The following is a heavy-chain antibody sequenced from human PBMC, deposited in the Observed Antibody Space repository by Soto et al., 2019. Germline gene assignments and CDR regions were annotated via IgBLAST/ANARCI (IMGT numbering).Heavy chain of an antibody. CDR1: GFTFSNFA. V-gene: IGHV3-23*01. D-gene: IGHD6-19*01. Sequence: EMQLLESGGGLVQPGGSLRLSCAASGFTFSNFAMSWVRQAPGKGLECVSLISGSGGSTSYADSVKGRFTVSRDNYKNTLYLQMNTLRADDTAIYFCAIDQSYSSDWAVTHFDYWGQGTLVTVSS. CDR2: ISGSGGST. CDR3: AIDQSYSSDWAVTHFDY. J-gene: IGHJ4*02.